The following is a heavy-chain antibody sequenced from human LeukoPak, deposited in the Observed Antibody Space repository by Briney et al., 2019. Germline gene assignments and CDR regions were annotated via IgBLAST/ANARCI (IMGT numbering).Heavy chain of an antibody. Sequence: ASVKVSCKASGYTFTGYHMHWVRQAPGQGLEWMGWINPNSGGTNYAQKFQGRVTMTRDTSISTAYMELSRLRSDDTAVYYCARDRELPNEYNWFDPWGQGTLVTVSS. CDR2: INPNSGGT. V-gene: IGHV1-2*02. CDR1: GYTFTGYH. D-gene: IGHD1-26*01. CDR3: ARDRELPNEYNWFDP. J-gene: IGHJ5*02.